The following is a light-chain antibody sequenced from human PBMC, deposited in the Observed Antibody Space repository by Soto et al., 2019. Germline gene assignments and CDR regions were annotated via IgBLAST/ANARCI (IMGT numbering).Light chain of an antibody. CDR2: LGS. CDR1: QSLLHSNGYNY. Sequence: DIVMTQSPLSLPVTPGEPASISCRSSQSLLHSNGYNYLDWYLQKPGQSPQLLIYLGSNRASGVADRFSGSGSGTDFTLKISRVEAEDVGVYYCRQALQSWTFGQGTKVEIK. V-gene: IGKV2-28*01. J-gene: IGKJ1*01. CDR3: RQALQSWT.